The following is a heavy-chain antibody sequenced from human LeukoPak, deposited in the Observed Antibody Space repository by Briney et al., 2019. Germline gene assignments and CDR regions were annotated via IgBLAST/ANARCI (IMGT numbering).Heavy chain of an antibody. J-gene: IGHJ3*02. CDR3: AKEGHPDAFDI. CDR1: GFTFDDYA. CDR2: ISWNSGSI. V-gene: IGHV3-9*01. Sequence: QPGGSLRLSCAASGFTFDDYAMHWVRQAPGKGLEWVSGISWNSGSIGYADSVKGRFTISRDNAKNPLYLQMNSLRAEDTALYYCAKEGHPDAFDIWGQGTMVTVSS.